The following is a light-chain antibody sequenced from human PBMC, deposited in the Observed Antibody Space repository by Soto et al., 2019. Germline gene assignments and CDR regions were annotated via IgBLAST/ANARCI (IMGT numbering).Light chain of an antibody. J-gene: IGKJ4*01. CDR2: DAS. Sequence: DIQMTQSPSTLSASVGERVTITCRASQSISSWLAWYQQKPGKAPTLLIYDASSLESGVTSRFIGSGSDTEFTLTINNLQPDDFATYHCQQYNRYSLTFGGGTKVEIK. CDR3: QQYNRYSLT. V-gene: IGKV1-5*01. CDR1: QSISSW.